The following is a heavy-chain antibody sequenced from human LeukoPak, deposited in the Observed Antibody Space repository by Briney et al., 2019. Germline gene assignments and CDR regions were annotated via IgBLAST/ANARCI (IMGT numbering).Heavy chain of an antibody. Sequence: GGSLRLSCAASGFTVSSMYMSWVRQAPGKGLEWVSVIYGDVTTSYADSVKGRFTISRDNSKNMVYLQMNNLRVEDTAVYYCARIITGAVALDSWGQGTLVTVSS. J-gene: IGHJ4*02. CDR1: GFTVSSMY. V-gene: IGHV3-53*05. CDR3: ARIITGAVALDS. CDR2: IYGDVTT. D-gene: IGHD1-14*01.